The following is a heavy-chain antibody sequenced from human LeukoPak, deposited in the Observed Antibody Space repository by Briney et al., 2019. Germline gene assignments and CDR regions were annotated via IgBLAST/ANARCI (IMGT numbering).Heavy chain of an antibody. CDR1: GFSFTSYW. CDR2: INSDGSST. CDR3: AKGGYGYYYYYYMDV. J-gene: IGHJ6*03. D-gene: IGHD6-13*01. V-gene: IGHV3-74*01. Sequence: GGSLRLSCAASGFSFTSYWMHWVRQAPGKGLVWVSRINSDGSSTSYADSVKGRFTISRDNAKNSLYLQMNSLRAEDMALYYCAKGGYGYYYYYYMDVWGKGTTVTVSS.